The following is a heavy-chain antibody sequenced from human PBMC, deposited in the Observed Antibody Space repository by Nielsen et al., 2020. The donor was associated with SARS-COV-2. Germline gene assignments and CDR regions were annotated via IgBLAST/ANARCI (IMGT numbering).Heavy chain of an antibody. CDR2: TYYRSKWYY. J-gene: IGHJ6*03. CDR1: GDSVSSNSAA. V-gene: IGHV6-1*01. D-gene: IGHD4-17*01. CDR3: ARARGAYGDYYYYYYTDV. Sequence: SQTLSLTCAISGDSVSSNSAAWNWIRQSPSRGLEWLGRTYYRSKWYYDYALSVKSRITINPDTSKNQFSLHLNSVTPEDTAVYYCARARGAYGDYYYYYYTDVWGKGTTVTVSS.